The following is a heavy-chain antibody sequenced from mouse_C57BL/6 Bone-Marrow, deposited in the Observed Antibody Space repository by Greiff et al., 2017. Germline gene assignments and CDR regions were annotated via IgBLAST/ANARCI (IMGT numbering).Heavy chain of an antibody. CDR2: IHPSDSDT. V-gene: IGHV1-74*01. CDR3: AIRGTNYYGSPLDY. D-gene: IGHD1-1*01. Sequence: QVQLQQPGAELVKPGASVKVSCKASGYTFTSYWMHWVKQRPGQGLEWIGMIHPSDSDTNYNQKFKGKATLTVDKSSSTAYMQLSSLTSEDSAVYYSAIRGTNYYGSPLDYWGQGTTLTVSS. J-gene: IGHJ2*01. CDR1: GYTFTSYW.